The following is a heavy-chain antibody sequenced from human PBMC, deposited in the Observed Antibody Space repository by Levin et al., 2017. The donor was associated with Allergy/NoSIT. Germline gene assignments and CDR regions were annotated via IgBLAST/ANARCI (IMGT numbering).Heavy chain of an antibody. V-gene: IGHV3-9*01. CDR2: SSWNSGSI. D-gene: IGHD6-13*01. J-gene: IGHJ4*02. CDR3: AKAAGYSSSGHLDY. Sequence: SLKISCAASGFTFDDYAMHCVRQAPGKGLEWVSGSSWNSGSIGYADSVKGRFTISRDNAKNSLYLQMNSLRSEDTALYYCAKAAGYSSSGHLDYWGQGTLVTVSS. CDR1: GFTFDDYA.